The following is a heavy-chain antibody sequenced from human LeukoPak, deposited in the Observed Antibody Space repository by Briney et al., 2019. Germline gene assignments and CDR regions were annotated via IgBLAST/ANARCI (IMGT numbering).Heavy chain of an antibody. CDR1: GYTLTELS. J-gene: IGHJ4*02. CDR2: FDPEDGET. V-gene: IGHV1-24*01. CDR3: AREDVGSDHSFCDY. D-gene: IGHD2-21*01. Sequence: GASVKVSCKVSGYTLTELSMHWVRQAPGKGLEWMGGFDPEDGETIYAQKFQGRVTMTEDTSTDTAYMELRSLRSDDTAVYYCAREDVGSDHSFCDYWGQGTLVTVSS.